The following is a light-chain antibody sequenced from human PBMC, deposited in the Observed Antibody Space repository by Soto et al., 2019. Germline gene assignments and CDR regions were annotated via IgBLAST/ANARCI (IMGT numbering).Light chain of an antibody. Sequence: QSVLTQPPSVSGAPGQIVTISCTGSSSNIGAGYDVHWYQQLPGTAPKLLVHGNNNRPSGVPDRFSGSKPGTSASLAITGLQAEDEADYYCQSYDSSLNGGVFGGGTKLTVL. CDR3: QSYDSSLNGGV. V-gene: IGLV1-40*01. J-gene: IGLJ2*01. CDR2: GNN. CDR1: SSNIGAGYD.